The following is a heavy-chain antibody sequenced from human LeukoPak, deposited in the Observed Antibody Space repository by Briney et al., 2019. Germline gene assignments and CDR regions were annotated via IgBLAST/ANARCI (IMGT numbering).Heavy chain of an antibody. V-gene: IGHV3-53*01. Sequence: RRSLRLSCAASGFTFSSYAMRWVRPAQGKGLAWVPVVYSGCNTYYADSVKGRFTISRDNSKNALYLQMNNLRAEDTAVYYCARDLGRHSFDIWGQGTKVSVS. CDR3: ARDLGRHSFDI. CDR2: VYSGCNT. J-gene: IGHJ3*02. D-gene: IGHD2-21*01. CDR1: GFTFSSYA.